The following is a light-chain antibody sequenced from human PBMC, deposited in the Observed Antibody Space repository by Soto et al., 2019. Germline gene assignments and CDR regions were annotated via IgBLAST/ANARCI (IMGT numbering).Light chain of an antibody. J-gene: IGLJ1*01. CDR2: DVS. Sequence: QSALTQPASVSGSPGQSITISCTGTSSDVGGYNYVSWYQQHPGKAPKLMIYDVSNRPSGVSNRFSGSKSGNTASLTSSGLQAEDEADYYCSSYTSSSTPYVFVTGTQLTVL. V-gene: IGLV2-14*01. CDR3: SSYTSSSTPYV. CDR1: SSDVGGYNY.